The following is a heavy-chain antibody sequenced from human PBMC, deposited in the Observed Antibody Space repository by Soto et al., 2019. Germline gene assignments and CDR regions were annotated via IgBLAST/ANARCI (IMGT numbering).Heavy chain of an antibody. CDR3: ARHRGSPYCFDY. CDR2: IYYSGST. V-gene: IGHV4-39*01. CDR1: GGSISSSSYY. Sequence: SETLSLTCTVSGGSISSSSYYWGWIRQPPGKGLEWIGSIYYSGSTYYNPSLKSRVTISVDTSKNQFSLKLSSVTAADTAVYYCARHRGSPYCFDYWGQGTLVTVSS. J-gene: IGHJ4*02. D-gene: IGHD6-25*01.